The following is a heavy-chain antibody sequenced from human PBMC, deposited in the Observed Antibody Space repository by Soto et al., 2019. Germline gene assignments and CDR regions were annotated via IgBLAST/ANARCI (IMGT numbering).Heavy chain of an antibody. D-gene: IGHD2-2*01. J-gene: IGHJ6*02. V-gene: IGHV1-8*01. CDR3: ARGRRYCTTTSCYPPALFPYGMDV. CDR1: GYTFTNYD. Sequence: EASVKVSCKTSGYTFTNYDINWVRQAAGQGLEWMGWINPDSDNTGYAQKFQGRVTMTRDTSISTAYMELNSLRSEDTAVYYCARGRRYCTTTSCYPPALFPYGMDVWGQGTTVTV. CDR2: INPDSDNT.